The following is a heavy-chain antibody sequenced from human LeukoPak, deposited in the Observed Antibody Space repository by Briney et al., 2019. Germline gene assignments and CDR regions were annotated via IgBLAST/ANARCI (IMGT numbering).Heavy chain of an antibody. CDR3: ARQLEYYYYMDV. Sequence: PSETLSLTCTVSGGSISSSSYYWGWIRQPPGKGLEWIGSIYYSGSTYYNPSLKSRVTISVDTSKNQFSLKLSSVTAADTAVYYCARQLEYYYYMDVWGKGTTVTVSS. CDR1: GGSISSSSYY. V-gene: IGHV4-39*01. CDR2: IYYSGST. D-gene: IGHD1-1*01. J-gene: IGHJ6*03.